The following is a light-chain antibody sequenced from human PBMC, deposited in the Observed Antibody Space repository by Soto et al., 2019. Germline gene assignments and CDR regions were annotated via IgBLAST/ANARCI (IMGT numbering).Light chain of an antibody. CDR2: GAS. J-gene: IGKJ2*01. Sequence: EIVLTQSPGTLSLSPGERATLSCRASQSVGSSFLAWFQHKPGQAPRLLIYGASSRATGIPARFSGSGSGTDFTLTISSLQSEDFAVYYCQHYNYWPYTFGQGTKVDIK. CDR1: QSVGSSF. V-gene: IGKV3-20*01. CDR3: QHYNYWPYT.